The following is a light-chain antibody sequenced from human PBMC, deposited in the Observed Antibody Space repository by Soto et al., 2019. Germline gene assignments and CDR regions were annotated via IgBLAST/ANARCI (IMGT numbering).Light chain of an antibody. J-gene: IGKJ1*01. V-gene: IGKV3-11*01. CDR3: QQRSNWSWT. CDR1: QSVSSY. Sequence: EIVLTQSPATLSSSPGERATLSCGASQSVSSYLAWYQQKPGQAPRLLIYDASNRATGIPARFSGSGYGTDFTLTISSLEPEDFAVYYCQQRSNWSWTFGQGTKVDIK. CDR2: DAS.